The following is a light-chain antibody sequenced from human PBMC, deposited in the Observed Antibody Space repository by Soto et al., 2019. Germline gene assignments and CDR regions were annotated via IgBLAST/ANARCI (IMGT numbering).Light chain of an antibody. CDR3: QAYDSSLRTV. CDR2: GNN. Sequence: QSVLTQPPSVSGAPGQRVTISCTGSSSNIGAGYDVHWYQQLPGTAPKLLIYGNNNRPSGVPYRFSGSKSGTSASLAITGLQAEDEADYYCQAYDSSLRTVFGGGTQLTVL. V-gene: IGLV1-40*01. CDR1: SSNIGAGYD. J-gene: IGLJ7*01.